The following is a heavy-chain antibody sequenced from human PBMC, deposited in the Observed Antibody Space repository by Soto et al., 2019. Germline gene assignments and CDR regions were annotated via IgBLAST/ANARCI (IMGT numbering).Heavy chain of an antibody. J-gene: IGHJ4*02. CDR1: GFPFSSYA. CDR3: ARDRLGITGTNDY. V-gene: IGHV3-64*01. D-gene: IGHD1-7*01. Sequence: GESLKISCAASGFPFSSYAMHWVRQAPGKGLEYVSAISINGDTTYYANSVKGRFTISRDDSKNTLYLQMGSLRVEDMAVYYCARDRLGITGTNDYWGQGTLVTVSS. CDR2: ISINGDTT.